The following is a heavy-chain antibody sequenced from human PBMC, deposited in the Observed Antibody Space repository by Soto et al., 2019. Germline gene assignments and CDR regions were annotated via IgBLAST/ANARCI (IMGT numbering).Heavy chain of an antibody. D-gene: IGHD3-3*01. CDR3: TRAESPDTAYFSDY. CDR1: GGTFSSYA. CDR2: IIPIFGTA. Sequence: SVKVSCKASGGTFSSYAISWVRQAPGQGLEWMGGIIPIFGTANYAQKFQGRFTISRDDSNDIASLQMNRLYTEDSAVYYCTRAESPDTAYFSDYWGQGTLVTVSS. V-gene: IGHV1-69*05. J-gene: IGHJ4*02.